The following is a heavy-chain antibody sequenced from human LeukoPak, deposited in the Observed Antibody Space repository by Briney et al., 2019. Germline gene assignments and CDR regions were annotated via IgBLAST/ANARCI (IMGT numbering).Heavy chain of an antibody. CDR3: ARAVGGSSSEPPSWFDP. CDR1: GYTFTGYY. V-gene: IGHV1-2*02. CDR2: INPNSGGT. J-gene: IGHJ5*02. Sequence: GASVKVSCKASGYTFTGYYMHWVRQAPGQGLEWMGWINPNSGGTNYAQKFQGRVTMTRDTSISTAYMELSRLRSDDTAVYYCARAVGGSSSEPPSWFDPWGQGTLVTVSS. D-gene: IGHD6-6*01.